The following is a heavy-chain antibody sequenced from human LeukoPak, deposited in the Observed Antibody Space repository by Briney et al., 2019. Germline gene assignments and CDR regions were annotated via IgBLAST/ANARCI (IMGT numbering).Heavy chain of an antibody. J-gene: IGHJ5*02. CDR3: AKDPPASRYCSSTSCYTNWFDP. CDR2: ISGSGGST. Sequence: GGSLRLSCAASGFTFSSYAMSWVRQAPGKGLEWVSAISGSGGSTYYADSVNGRFTISRDNSKNTLYLQMTSLSAEDTAVYYCAKDPPASRYCSSTSCYTNWFDPWGQGTLVTVSS. CDR1: GFTFSSYA. V-gene: IGHV3-23*01. D-gene: IGHD2-2*02.